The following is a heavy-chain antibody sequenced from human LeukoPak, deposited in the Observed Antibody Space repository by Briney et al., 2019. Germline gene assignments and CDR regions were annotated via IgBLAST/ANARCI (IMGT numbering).Heavy chain of an antibody. V-gene: IGHV5-51*01. Sequence: GESLKISCKGSGYSFTSYWIGWVRRLPGKGLEWRGVIYPGDSDTRYSPSFQGQVTISADKSISTAYLQWSSLKASDTAMYYCARPCREGVLYSSSCSDYWGQGTLVTVSS. CDR3: ARPCREGVLYSSSCSDY. D-gene: IGHD6-13*01. CDR1: GYSFTSYW. CDR2: IYPGDSDT. J-gene: IGHJ4*02.